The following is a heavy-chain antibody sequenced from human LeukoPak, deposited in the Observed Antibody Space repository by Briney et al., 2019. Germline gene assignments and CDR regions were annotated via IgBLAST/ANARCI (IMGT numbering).Heavy chain of an antibody. D-gene: IGHD2-21*01. CDR2: IYENGGTT. CDR3: AKDFRIGYSARFDY. J-gene: IGHJ4*02. Sequence: GGSLRLSCVGSGFTFRSHAMSWVRQAPEKGLEFVSGIYENGGTTYYADSVKGRFSISRDNSKNTLYLQMDSLRGEDTAVYYCAKDFRIGYSARFDYWGQGALVTVSS. CDR1: GFTFRSHA. V-gene: IGHV3-23*01.